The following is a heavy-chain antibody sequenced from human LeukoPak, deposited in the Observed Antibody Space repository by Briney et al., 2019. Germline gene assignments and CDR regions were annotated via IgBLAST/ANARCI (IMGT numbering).Heavy chain of an antibody. Sequence: ASVKVSCKASGYTFTSYDINWVRQAPGQGLEWMGWISAYNGNTNYAQKLQGRVTMTTDTSTSTAYMELRSLRSDDTAVYYCARGPNSGYDPYYFDYWGQGTLVTVSS. V-gene: IGHV1-18*01. J-gene: IGHJ4*02. CDR2: ISAYNGNT. CDR3: ARGPNSGYDPYYFDY. CDR1: GYTFTSYD. D-gene: IGHD5-12*01.